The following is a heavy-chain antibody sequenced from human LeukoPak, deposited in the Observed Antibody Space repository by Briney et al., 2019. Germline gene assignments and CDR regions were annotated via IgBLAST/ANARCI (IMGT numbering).Heavy chain of an antibody. J-gene: IGHJ5*02. CDR1: GYTFTCYD. D-gene: IGHD1-14*01. V-gene: IGHV1-8*01. CDR2: MNPNSGNT. Sequence: GASVKVSCKASGYTFTCYDINWVRQATGQGLEWMGWMNPNSGNTGYAQKFQGRVTMTRNTSISTAYIELSSLRSEDTAVYYCARHGTRVGWFDPWGQGTLVTVSS. CDR3: ARHGTRVGWFDP.